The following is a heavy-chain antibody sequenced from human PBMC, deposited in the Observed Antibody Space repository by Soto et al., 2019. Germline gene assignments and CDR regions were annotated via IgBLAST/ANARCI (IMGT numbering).Heavy chain of an antibody. D-gene: IGHD3-10*01. CDR3: ARDLTSYYYGSGSYGGMDV. Sequence: GGSLRLSCAASGFTFSSYAMHWVRQAPGKGLEWVAVISYDGSNKYYADSVKGRFTISRDNSKNTLYLQMNSLRAEDTAVYYCARDLTSYYYGSGSYGGMDVWGQGTTVTVSS. CDR2: ISYDGSNK. V-gene: IGHV3-30-3*01. CDR1: GFTFSSYA. J-gene: IGHJ6*02.